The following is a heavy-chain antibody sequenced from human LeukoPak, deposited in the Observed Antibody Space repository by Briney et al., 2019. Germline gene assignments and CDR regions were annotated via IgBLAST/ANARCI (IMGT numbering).Heavy chain of an antibody. CDR3: AKGSRTTPLFGYFDY. J-gene: IGHJ4*02. CDR2: ISSSGNTT. D-gene: IGHD3-10*02. CDR1: GFTFSDYY. V-gene: IGHV3-11*01. Sequence: PGGSLRLSCAASGFTFSDYYMSWIRQAPGKGLECVSYISSSGNTTYHADSVKGRFTISRDNSKNTLYLQMNSLRAEDTAVYYCAKGSRTTPLFGYFDYWGQGTLVTVSS.